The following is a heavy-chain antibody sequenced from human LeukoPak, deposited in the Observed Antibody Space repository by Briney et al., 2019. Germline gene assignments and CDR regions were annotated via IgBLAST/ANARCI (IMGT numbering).Heavy chain of an antibody. V-gene: IGHV4-39*01. D-gene: IGHD5-24*01. Sequence: SETLSLTCTVSGGSISSSSYYWGWVRQPPGKGLEWIGSIYYSGSSFDNPALKSRVTISVDTSKNQFSLKLSSVTAADTAVYYCARHRSGWLQSSFDYWGQGTLVTVSS. CDR3: ARHRSGWLQSSFDY. J-gene: IGHJ4*02. CDR2: IYYSGSS. CDR1: GGSISSSSYY.